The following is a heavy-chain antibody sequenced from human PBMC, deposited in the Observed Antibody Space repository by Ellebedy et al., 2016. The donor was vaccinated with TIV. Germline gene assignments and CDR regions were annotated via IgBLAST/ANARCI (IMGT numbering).Heavy chain of an antibody. Sequence: GGSLRLXXAASGFTFDMYSMNWVRQAAGKGLEWISLIIGTGSTTYYADSVRGRFTVSRDNAKNSLYLQMNSLRDEDTALYYCARRGNYLGDAFDMWGHGAVVIVSS. CDR3: ARRGNYLGDAFDM. CDR1: GFTFDMYS. D-gene: IGHD1-26*01. J-gene: IGHJ3*02. V-gene: IGHV3-48*02. CDR2: IIGTGSTT.